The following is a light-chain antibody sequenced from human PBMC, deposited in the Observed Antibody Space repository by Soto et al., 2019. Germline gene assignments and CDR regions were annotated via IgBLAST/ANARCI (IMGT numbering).Light chain of an antibody. V-gene: IGKV1-5*03. CDR1: QTISSW. CDR2: KAS. Sequence: DIQMTQSPSTLSGSVGDRVTITCRASQTISSWLAWYQQKPGKAPKLLIYKASTLKSGVPSRFSGSGSGADFTLTISSLEPEDFALYYCQQHINWPLTFGGGTKVDIK. CDR3: QQHINWPLT. J-gene: IGKJ4*01.